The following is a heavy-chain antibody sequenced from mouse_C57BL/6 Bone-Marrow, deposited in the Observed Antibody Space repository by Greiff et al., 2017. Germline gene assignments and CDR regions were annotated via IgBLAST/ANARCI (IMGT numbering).Heavy chain of an antibody. Sequence: VQLQQSVAELVRPGASVKLSCTASGFNIKNTYMHWVKQRPEQGLEWIGRIDPANGNTKYAPKFQGKAPITADTSSNTAYLHLSSLTSEDTAIYYCARLYYGSSYDAMDYWGQGTSVTVSS. V-gene: IGHV14-3*01. D-gene: IGHD1-1*01. CDR1: GFNIKNTY. CDR3: ARLYYGSSYDAMDY. J-gene: IGHJ4*01. CDR2: IDPANGNT.